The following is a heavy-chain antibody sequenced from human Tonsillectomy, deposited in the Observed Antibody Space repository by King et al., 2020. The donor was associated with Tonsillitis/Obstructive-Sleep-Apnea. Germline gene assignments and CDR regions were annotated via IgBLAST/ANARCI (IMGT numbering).Heavy chain of an antibody. CDR2: ISSVGSHT. D-gene: IGHD3-16*01. Sequence: VQLVESGGGLVKPGGSLRLSCAVSGFTFSDYFMSWIRQAPGKGLEWLSYISSVGSHTRYADSVKGRFTISRDNANNLLYLQMDSLRAEDTAIYYCARPGDDLGFDFWGQGALVTVST. CDR1: GFTFSDYF. J-gene: IGHJ4*02. V-gene: IGHV3-11*05. CDR3: ARPGDDLGFDF.